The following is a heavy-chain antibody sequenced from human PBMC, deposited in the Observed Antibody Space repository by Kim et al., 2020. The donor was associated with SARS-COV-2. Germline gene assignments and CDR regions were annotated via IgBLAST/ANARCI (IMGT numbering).Heavy chain of an antibody. J-gene: IGHJ6*02. Sequence: ASVKVSCKASGYTFTSYYMHWVRQAPGQGLEWMGIINPSGGSTSYAQKFQGRVTMTRDTSTSTVYMELSSLRSEDTAVYYCARGGVVVTASYYYYGMDVWGQGTTVTVSS. D-gene: IGHD2-21*02. CDR2: INPSGGST. V-gene: IGHV1-46*01. CDR3: ARGGVVVTASYYYYGMDV. CDR1: GYTFTSYY.